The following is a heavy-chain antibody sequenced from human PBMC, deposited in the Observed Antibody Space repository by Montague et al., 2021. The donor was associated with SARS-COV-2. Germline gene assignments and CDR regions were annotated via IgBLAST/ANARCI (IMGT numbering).Heavy chain of an antibody. CDR2: INHSGST. Sequence: TLSLTCAVYGGSFSGYYWSWIRQPPGKGLEWIGDINHSGSTNYNPSLKSRVTISVDTSKNQFSLKLSSVTAADTAVYYCAREVGRGYSGYEGEYWGQGTLVTVSS. CDR1: GGSFSGYY. J-gene: IGHJ4*02. D-gene: IGHD5-12*01. CDR3: AREVGRGYSGYEGEY. V-gene: IGHV4-34*01.